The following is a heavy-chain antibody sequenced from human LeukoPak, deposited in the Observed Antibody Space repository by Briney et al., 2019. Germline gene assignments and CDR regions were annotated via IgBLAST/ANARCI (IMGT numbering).Heavy chain of an antibody. CDR3: ARALGYCTNGVCYRSGYYFDY. CDR2: INWNGGST. Sequence: GGSLRLSCAASGFTFDDYGMSWVRQAPGKGLEWVSGINWNGGSTGYADSVKGRFTISRDNAKNSLYLQMNSLRAEDTALYYCARALGYCTNGVCYRSGYYFDYWGQGTLVTVSS. CDR1: GFTFDDYG. J-gene: IGHJ4*02. V-gene: IGHV3-20*04. D-gene: IGHD2-8*01.